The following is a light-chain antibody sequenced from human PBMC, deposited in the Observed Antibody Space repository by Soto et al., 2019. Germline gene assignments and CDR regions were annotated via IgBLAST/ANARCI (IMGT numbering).Light chain of an antibody. CDR1: QSINRW. V-gene: IGKV1-5*01. J-gene: IGKJ1*01. Sequence: IHMTQSPSTLSASVLYRVTITFLASQSINRWLARYQQKPAKSPSLLIYDASHLDSGVPVRFRGGGSGTEFTLTIGSLQPADFATYYCQQYSNFSRTFGQGTKVDIK. CDR3: QQYSNFSRT. CDR2: DAS.